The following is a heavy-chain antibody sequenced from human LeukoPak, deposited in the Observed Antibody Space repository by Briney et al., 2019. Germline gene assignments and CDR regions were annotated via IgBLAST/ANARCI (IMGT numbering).Heavy chain of an antibody. CDR2: ISGSGGTT. Sequence: GGSLRPSCAASGFTFSSYAMSWVRQAPGKGLEWVSAISGSGGTTYYADSVKGRFTISRDNSKNTLYLQMDSLRAEDTAVYYCAKGGSGWYKYDCWGQGTLVSVSS. V-gene: IGHV3-23*01. CDR3: AKGGSGWYKYDC. CDR1: GFTFSSYA. J-gene: IGHJ4*02. D-gene: IGHD6-19*01.